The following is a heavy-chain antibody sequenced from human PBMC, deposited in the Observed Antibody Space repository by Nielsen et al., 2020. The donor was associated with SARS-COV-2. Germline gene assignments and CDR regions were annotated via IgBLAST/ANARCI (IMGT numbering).Heavy chain of an antibody. V-gene: IGHV5-10-1*01. CDR3: ARHDDHYYDSSGYLNWFDP. J-gene: IGHJ5*02. Sequence: GGSLRLSCKGSGYSITSYWISWVRQMPGKGLEWMGRIDPSDSYTNYSPSFQGHVTISADKSISTAYLQWSSLKASDTAMYYCARHDDHYYDSSGYLNWFDPWGQGTLVTVSS. CDR1: GYSITSYW. CDR2: IDPSDSYT. D-gene: IGHD3-22*01.